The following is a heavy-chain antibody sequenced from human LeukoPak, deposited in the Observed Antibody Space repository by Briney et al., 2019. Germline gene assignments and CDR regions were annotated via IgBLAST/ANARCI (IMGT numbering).Heavy chain of an antibody. CDR2: IYSGGST. CDR3: ARRGGYYGSGSYLDY. V-gene: IGHV3-53*01. J-gene: IGHJ4*02. Sequence: PGGSLRLSCAASGFTVSSNYMSWVRQAPGKGLEWVSVIYSGGSTYYADSVKGRFTISRDNSKTTLSLEMNSLRAEDTAVYYCARRGGYYGSGSYLDYWGQGTLVTVSS. CDR1: GFTVSSNY. D-gene: IGHD3-10*01.